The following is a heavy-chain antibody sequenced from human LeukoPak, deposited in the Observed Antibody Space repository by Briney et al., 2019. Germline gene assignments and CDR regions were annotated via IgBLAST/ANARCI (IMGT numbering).Heavy chain of an antibody. CDR3: ARLSHYFDSSGYYYVRFFDY. V-gene: IGHV4-59*08. Sequence: SETLSLTCTVSGGSISSYSWSWIRRPPGKGLECIGYIYDSGSTNYNPSLKSRVAISVDKSKNQFSLKLSYVTAADTAVYYCARLSHYFDSSGYYYVRFFDYWGQGTLVTVSS. J-gene: IGHJ4*02. D-gene: IGHD3-22*01. CDR2: IYDSGST. CDR1: GGSISSYS.